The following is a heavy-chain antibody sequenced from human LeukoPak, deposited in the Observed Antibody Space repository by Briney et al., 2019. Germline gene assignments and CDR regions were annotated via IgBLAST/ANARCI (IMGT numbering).Heavy chain of an antibody. Sequence: GGSLRLSCAASGFTFSSYSMNWVRQAPGKGLEWVSSISSGSSYIYYADSVKGRFTISRDNAKNSLYLQMNSLRAEDTAVYYCSKLGNDVFDYWGQGTLVTVSS. J-gene: IGHJ4*02. V-gene: IGHV3-21*01. CDR1: GFTFSSYS. CDR2: ISSGSSYI. D-gene: IGHD1-1*01. CDR3: SKLGNDVFDY.